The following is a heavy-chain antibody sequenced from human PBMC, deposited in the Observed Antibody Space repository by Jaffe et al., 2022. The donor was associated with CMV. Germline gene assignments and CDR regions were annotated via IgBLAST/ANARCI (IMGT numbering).Heavy chain of an antibody. CDR2: IRQDGNDY. V-gene: IGHV3-7*03. Sequence: EVQLVESGGGLVRPGGSLRLSCVASEFNLGAFWVTWVRQAPGKGLEWVANIRQDGNDYNYVDSVKGRFTIFRDNARNSVYLQVNRLRVEDTAMYYCARDVPEVGRGAFDVWGRGTRVTVSS. CDR1: EFNLGAFW. CDR3: ARDVPEVGRGAFDV. J-gene: IGHJ3*01. D-gene: IGHD1-26*01.